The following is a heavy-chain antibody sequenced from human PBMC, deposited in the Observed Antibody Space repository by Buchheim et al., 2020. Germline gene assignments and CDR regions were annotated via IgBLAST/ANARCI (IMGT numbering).Heavy chain of an antibody. CDR3: TTEYYDILTGYYFHYGMDV. Sequence: EVQLVESGGGLVKPGGSLRLSCAASGFTFSNAWMSWVRQAPGKGLEWVGRIKSKTDGGTTDYAAPVKGRFTISRADSKNTLYLQMNSLKTEDTAVYYCTTEYYDILTGYYFHYGMDVWGQGTT. CDR1: GFTFSNAW. D-gene: IGHD3-9*01. CDR2: IKSKTDGGTT. V-gene: IGHV3-15*01. J-gene: IGHJ6*02.